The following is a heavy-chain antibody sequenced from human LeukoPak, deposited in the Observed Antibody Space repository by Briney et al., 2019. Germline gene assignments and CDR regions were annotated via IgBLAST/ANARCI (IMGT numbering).Heavy chain of an antibody. V-gene: IGHV3-9*03. CDR1: GFTFDDYA. J-gene: IGHJ3*02. Sequence: GGSLRLSCAASGFTFDDYAMHWVRQAPGKGLEWVSGISWNSGSIGYAESVKGRFTISRDNAKNSLYLQMNSLRPEDMALYYCAKVISKYVDFDAFDIWGQGTMVTVSS. D-gene: IGHD4-17*01. CDR2: ISWNSGSI. CDR3: AKVISKYVDFDAFDI.